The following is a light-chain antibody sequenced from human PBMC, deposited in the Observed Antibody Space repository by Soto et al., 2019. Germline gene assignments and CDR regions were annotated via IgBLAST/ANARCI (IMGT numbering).Light chain of an antibody. CDR1: QGISSA. CDR2: DAS. J-gene: IGKJ3*01. V-gene: IGKV1D-13*01. Sequence: AIQLTQSPSSLSASVGDRVTITCRASQGISSALAWYQQKPGKAPKLLIYDASSLESGVPSRFSGSGSGTDFTLTISSLQPEAFATYYCQHFNNYPPFTFGPGTKVDIK. CDR3: QHFNNYPPFT.